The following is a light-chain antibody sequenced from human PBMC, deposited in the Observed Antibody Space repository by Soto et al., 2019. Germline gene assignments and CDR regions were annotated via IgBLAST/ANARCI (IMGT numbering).Light chain of an antibody. Sequence: EIVLTQSPGTLSLSPGERATLSCRASQTVSSSYLAWYQQKPGQAPRLLIHGASSRATGIPDRFSGSGSGTDFTLTISRLEPEDFAVYYCQQYGSSPRNFGQGTKLEIK. J-gene: IGKJ2*01. CDR3: QQYGSSPRN. CDR1: QTVSSSY. CDR2: GAS. V-gene: IGKV3-20*01.